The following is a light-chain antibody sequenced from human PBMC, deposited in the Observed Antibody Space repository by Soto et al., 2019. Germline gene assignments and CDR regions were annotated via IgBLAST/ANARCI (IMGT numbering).Light chain of an antibody. Sequence: QSALTQPASVSGSPGQSITISCSGTSTDVGRFDLVSWYQQHPGKAPQLLIYDVTKRPSGVPDRFSGSKSGNTAALTISGLQAEDEAEYFCSSYAGSYTWIFGSGTKLTVL. CDR3: SSYAGSYTWI. V-gene: IGLV2-11*02. J-gene: IGLJ1*01. CDR2: DVT. CDR1: STDVGRFDL.